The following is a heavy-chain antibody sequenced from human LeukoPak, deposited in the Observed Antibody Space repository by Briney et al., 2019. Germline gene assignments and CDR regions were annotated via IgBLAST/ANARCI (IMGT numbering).Heavy chain of an antibody. V-gene: IGHV4-4*07. Sequence: PSETLSLTCTVSGGSISNYYWGWIRQPAGKGLEWIGHIYTTGNTNFNPSLKSRVTMSLDTSNNQFFMKLTSVTAADTAVYYCARASMVRGLDFWGQGTLVTVSS. CDR2: IYTTGNT. CDR1: GGSISNYY. CDR3: ARASMVRGLDF. J-gene: IGHJ4*02. D-gene: IGHD3-10*01.